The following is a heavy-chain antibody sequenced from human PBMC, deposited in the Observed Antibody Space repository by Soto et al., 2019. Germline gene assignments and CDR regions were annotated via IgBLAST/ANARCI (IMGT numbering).Heavy chain of an antibody. D-gene: IGHD3-3*01. CDR1: GFTFSSYG. CDR2: ISYDGSNK. CDR3: AKDSARYYDFWSGYYNDY. V-gene: IGHV3-30*18. J-gene: IGHJ4*02. Sequence: QVQLVESGGGVVQPGRSLRLSCAASGFTFSSYGMHWVRQAPGKGLEWVAVISYDGSNKYYADSVKGRFTISRDNSKNTLYLQMNSLRAEDTAVYYCAKDSARYYDFWSGYYNDYWGQGTLVTASS.